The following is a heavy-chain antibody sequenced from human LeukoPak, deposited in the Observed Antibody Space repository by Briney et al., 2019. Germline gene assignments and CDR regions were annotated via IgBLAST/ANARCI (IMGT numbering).Heavy chain of an antibody. CDR1: GGTFSSYA. CDR2: IIPIFGTA. V-gene: IGHV1-69*06. Sequence: EASVKVSCKASGGTFSSYAISWVRQAPGQGLEWMGGIIPIFGTANYAQKFQGRVTITADKSTSTAYMELSSLRSEDTAVYYCARGVYSSSWYQKYNWFDPWGQGTLVTVSS. D-gene: IGHD6-13*01. CDR3: ARGVYSSSWYQKYNWFDP. J-gene: IGHJ5*02.